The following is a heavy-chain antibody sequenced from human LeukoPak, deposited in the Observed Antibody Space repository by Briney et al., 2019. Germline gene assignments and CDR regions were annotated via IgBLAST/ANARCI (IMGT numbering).Heavy chain of an antibody. D-gene: IGHD5-18*01. J-gene: IGHJ4*02. CDR3: ARGRRSGYSYGFYFDY. CDR2: IYNADTT. V-gene: IGHV3-66*01. CDR1: GFTVSSNY. Sequence: GGSLRLSCAASGFTVSSNYMNWVRQAPGKGLEWVSVIYNADTTFCADSVKGRFSISRDNSKNTLYLQMNSLRAEDTAVYFCARGRRSGYSYGFYFDYWGQGTLVTVSS.